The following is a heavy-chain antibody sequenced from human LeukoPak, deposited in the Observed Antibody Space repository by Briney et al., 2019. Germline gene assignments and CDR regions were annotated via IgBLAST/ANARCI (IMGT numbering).Heavy chain of an antibody. CDR2: IYYSGST. Sequence: SETLSLTCTVSGGSISSYYWSWIRQPPGKGPEWIGYIYYSGSTNYNPSLKSRVTISVDTSKNQFSLQLNSVTPEDTAVYYCARGGLVRGTINSLIAFDIWGQGTTVTVSS. D-gene: IGHD3-10*01. V-gene: IGHV4-59*12. J-gene: IGHJ3*02. CDR1: GGSISSYY. CDR3: ARGGLVRGTINSLIAFDI.